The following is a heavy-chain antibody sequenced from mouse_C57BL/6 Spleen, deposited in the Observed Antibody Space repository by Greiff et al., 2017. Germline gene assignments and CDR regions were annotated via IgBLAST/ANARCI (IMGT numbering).Heavy chain of an antibody. Sequence: QVQLQQSGPELVKPGASVKISCKASGYAFSSSWMNWVKQRPGKGLEWIGRIYPGDGDTNYNGKFKGKATLTADKSSSTAYMQLSSLTSEDSAVYFCARGYGDYWGQGTTLTVSS. V-gene: IGHV1-82*01. D-gene: IGHD3-1*01. CDR3: ARGYGDY. J-gene: IGHJ2*01. CDR2: IYPGDGDT. CDR1: GYAFSSSW.